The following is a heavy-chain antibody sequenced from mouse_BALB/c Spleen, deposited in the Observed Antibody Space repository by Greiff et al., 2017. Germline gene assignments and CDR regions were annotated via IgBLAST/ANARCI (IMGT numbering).Heavy chain of an antibody. CDR3: ARTARATRFAY. J-gene: IGHJ3*01. V-gene: IGHV5-12-2*01. CDR1: GFTFSSYT. Sequence: EVQGVESGGGLVQPGGSLKLSCAASGFTFSSYTMSWVRQTPEKRLEWVAYISNGGGSTYYPDTVKGRFTIFRDNAKNTLYLQMSSLKSEDTAMYYCARTARATRFAYWGQGTLVTVSA. D-gene: IGHD3-2*01. CDR2: ISNGGGST.